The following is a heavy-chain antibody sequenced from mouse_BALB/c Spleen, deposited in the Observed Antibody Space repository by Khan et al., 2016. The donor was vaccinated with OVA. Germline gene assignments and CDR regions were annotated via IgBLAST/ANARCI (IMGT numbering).Heavy chain of an antibody. J-gene: IGHJ2*01. CDR1: GFTFNSYG. CDR3: ATSYFYGYYFDY. D-gene: IGHD1-1*01. Sequence: EVQLVESGGGLVQPGGSRKLSCAASGFTFNSYGMHWVRQAPEKGLEWVAYIRGDSNTIYYTDPVKGRFTISRDNPKTTLFLQMTSRMSEYTAMYYCATSYFYGYYFDYWGPGTTLTVS. V-gene: IGHV5-17*02. CDR2: IRGDSNTI.